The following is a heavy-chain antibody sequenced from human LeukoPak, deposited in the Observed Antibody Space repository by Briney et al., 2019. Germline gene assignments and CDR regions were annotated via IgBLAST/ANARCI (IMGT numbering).Heavy chain of an antibody. CDR3: ARVQPSIVGL. J-gene: IGHJ3*01. CDR2: INTDGTTT. Sequence: GGSLRLSCAASGFTFSNYWMHWVRQAPGKELVWVSHINTDGTTTNYADSVKGRFTISRDNAKNTLYLQMNSLRAEDTAVYFCARVQPSIVGLWGQGTMVTVSS. D-gene: IGHD2/OR15-2a*01. CDR1: GFTFSNYW. V-gene: IGHV3-74*01.